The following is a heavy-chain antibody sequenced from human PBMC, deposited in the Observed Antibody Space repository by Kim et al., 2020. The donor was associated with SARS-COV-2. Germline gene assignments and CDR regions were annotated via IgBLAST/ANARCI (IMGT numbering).Heavy chain of an antibody. D-gene: IGHD6-13*01. CDR1: GFTFSTFS. CDR2: ISSSSSTI. V-gene: IGHV3-48*04. Sequence: GGSLRLSCAASGFTFSTFSMNWVRQAPGKGLEWVSYISSSSSTIYNADSVKGRFTVSRDDAQNSLYLQMNSLRAEDTAVYYCARSQQLCLFDYWGQGTLV. CDR3: ARSQQLCLFDY. J-gene: IGHJ4*02.